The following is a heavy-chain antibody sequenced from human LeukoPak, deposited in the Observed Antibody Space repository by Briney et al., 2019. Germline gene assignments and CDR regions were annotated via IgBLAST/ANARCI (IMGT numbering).Heavy chain of an antibody. D-gene: IGHD5-18*01. J-gene: IGHJ3*02. CDR2: IYYSGST. V-gene: IGHV4-59*08. CDR1: GGSISSYY. CDR3: AIWIQLWLRAFDI. Sequence: SETLSLTCTVSGGSISSYYWSWMRQPPGKGLEWIGYIYYSGSTNYNPSLKSRVTISVDTSKNQFSLKLSSVTAADTAVYYCAIWIQLWLRAFDIWGQGTMVTVSS.